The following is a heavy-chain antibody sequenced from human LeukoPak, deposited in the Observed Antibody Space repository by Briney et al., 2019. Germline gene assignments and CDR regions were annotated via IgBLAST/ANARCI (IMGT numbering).Heavy chain of an antibody. CDR2: ISYDGSNK. J-gene: IGHJ4*02. Sequence: GRSLRLSCAASGFTFSTYGMHWVRQAPGKGLEWVAVISYDGSNKYYADSVKGRFTISRDNSKNTLYLQMNSLRAEDTAVYYCARYSGSYSGYYFDYWGQGTLVTVSS. V-gene: IGHV3-30*03. CDR1: GFTFSTYG. D-gene: IGHD1-26*01. CDR3: ARYSGSYSGYYFDY.